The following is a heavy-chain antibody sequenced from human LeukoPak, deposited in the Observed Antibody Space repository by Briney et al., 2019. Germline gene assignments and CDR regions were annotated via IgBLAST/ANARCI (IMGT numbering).Heavy chain of an antibody. CDR2: IYSGGST. D-gene: IGHD3-9*01. Sequence: GGSLRLSCAASGFTVSSNYMSWVRQAPGKGLEWVSVIYSGGSTYYADSVKGRFTISRDNSKNTLYLQMNSLRAEDTAVYYCARGGLAGYYYFDYWGQGTLVTVSS. CDR3: ARGGLAGYYYFDY. V-gene: IGHV3-53*05. CDR1: GFTVSSNY. J-gene: IGHJ4*02.